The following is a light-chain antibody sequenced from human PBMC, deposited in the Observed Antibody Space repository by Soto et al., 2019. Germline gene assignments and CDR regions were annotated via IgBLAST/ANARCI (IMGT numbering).Light chain of an antibody. CDR2: NTN. CDR1: TSNIGTNT. CDR3: AAWDGSLDVVL. V-gene: IGLV1-44*01. J-gene: IGLJ2*01. Sequence: QSVLTQPPSASGTPGQRVTISCSGSTSNIGTNTVNWYQQFPGSAPQLLLYNTNQRPSGVPGRFSGSKSGTSASLAISGLQSEDEADYYCAAWDGSLDVVLFGGGTQLTVL.